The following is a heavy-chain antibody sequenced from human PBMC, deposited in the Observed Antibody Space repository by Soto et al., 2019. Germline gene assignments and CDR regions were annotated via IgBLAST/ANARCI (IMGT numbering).Heavy chain of an antibody. CDR1: GGTFSSYA. D-gene: IGHD3-10*01. V-gene: IGHV1-69*01. CDR2: IIPIFGTA. J-gene: IGHJ6*02. CDR3: ARGCKSYGSGSYSSGYYGMDV. Sequence: QVQLVQSGAEVKKPGSSVKVSCKASGGTFSSYAISWVRQAPGQGLEWMGGIIPIFGTANYAQKFQGRVTITEDESTSTAYMELSSLRSEETAVYYCARGCKSYGSGSYSSGYYGMDVWGQGTTVTVSS.